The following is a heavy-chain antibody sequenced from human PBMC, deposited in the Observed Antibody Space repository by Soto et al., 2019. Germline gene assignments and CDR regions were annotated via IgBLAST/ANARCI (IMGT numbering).Heavy chain of an antibody. Sequence: ASVKVSCKASGYTFISYDINWVRQATGQRLEWMGWMNPNSGNTGYAQKFQGRVTMTRDTSISTAYMELSRLRSDDTAVYYCARLGKNSGSYYFDYWGQGTLVTVSS. V-gene: IGHV1-8*01. J-gene: IGHJ4*02. CDR1: GYTFISYD. CDR2: MNPNSGNT. D-gene: IGHD1-26*01. CDR3: ARLGKNSGSYYFDY.